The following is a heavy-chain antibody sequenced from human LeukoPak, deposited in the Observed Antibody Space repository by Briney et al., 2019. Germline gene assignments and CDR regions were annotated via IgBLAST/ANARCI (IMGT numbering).Heavy chain of an antibody. Sequence: ASVKVSCKASGYIFTSYHMHWVRQAPGQGLEWMGIINPSGGRTSYAQKFQGRVTMTRDTSTSTVYMELSSLRSEDTAVYYCARWTYYDSSGYYNGAFDIWGQGTMVTVSS. J-gene: IGHJ3*02. CDR2: INPSGGRT. V-gene: IGHV1-46*01. CDR1: GYIFTSYH. CDR3: ARWTYYDSSGYYNGAFDI. D-gene: IGHD3-22*01.